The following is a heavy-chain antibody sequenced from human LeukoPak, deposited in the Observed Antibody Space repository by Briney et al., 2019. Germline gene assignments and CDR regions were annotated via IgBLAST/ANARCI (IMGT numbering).Heavy chain of an antibody. Sequence: GASVKVSCKASGYTFTAYHMHWVRQAPGQGLEWMGGIIPIFGIANYAQKFQGRVTITADKSTSTAYMELSSLRSEDTAVYYCASPLAYCGGDCYSPNDAFDIWGQGTMVTVSS. CDR3: ASPLAYCGGDCYSPNDAFDI. CDR1: GYTFTAYH. CDR2: IIPIFGIA. J-gene: IGHJ3*02. D-gene: IGHD2-21*02. V-gene: IGHV1-69*10.